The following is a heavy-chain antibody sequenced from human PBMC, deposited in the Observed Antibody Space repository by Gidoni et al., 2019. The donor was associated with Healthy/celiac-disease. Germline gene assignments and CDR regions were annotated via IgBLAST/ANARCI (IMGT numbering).Heavy chain of an antibody. CDR3: ARDGPAGAGGAFDI. D-gene: IGHD3-16*01. CDR1: GFTFCSYA. J-gene: IGHJ3*02. V-gene: IGHV3-30-3*01. CDR2: IAYDGSNK. Sequence: QVQLVESGGGVVQPGRSLRLSCAASGFTFCSYAMHWVRQAPGKGLEGVAVIAYDGSNKYYADSVKGRFTISRDNSKNTLYLQMNSLRAGDTAVYYCARDGPAGAGGAFDIWGQGTMVTVSS.